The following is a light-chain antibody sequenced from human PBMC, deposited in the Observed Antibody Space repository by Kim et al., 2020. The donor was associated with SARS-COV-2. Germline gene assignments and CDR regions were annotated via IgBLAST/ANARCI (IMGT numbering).Light chain of an antibody. Sequence: ASVGDRVTITCRASQSISNWLAWYQQKPGKAPKLLIYKASILESGVSSRFSGSGSVTEFTLTISSLQPDDFATYYCQQYNGYSRTFGQGTKVDIK. CDR3: QQYNGYSRT. V-gene: IGKV1-5*03. J-gene: IGKJ1*01. CDR2: KAS. CDR1: QSISNW.